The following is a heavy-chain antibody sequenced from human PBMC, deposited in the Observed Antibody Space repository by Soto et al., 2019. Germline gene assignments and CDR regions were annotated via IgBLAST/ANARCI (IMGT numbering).Heavy chain of an antibody. D-gene: IGHD3-10*01. Sequence: QVQLVESGGGVVQPGGSLRLFCEVSGFTFSIYGVQWVRQAPGKGLECVAGISYDGSNKYYVDSVKGRFTISRDNSKSMLYLQMNSLRPEDTAVYYCVRVGARFVWNVINDAFDIWGLGTKVTVAS. CDR1: GFTFSIYG. V-gene: IGHV3-30*03. CDR3: VRVGARFVWNVINDAFDI. CDR2: ISYDGSNK. J-gene: IGHJ3*02.